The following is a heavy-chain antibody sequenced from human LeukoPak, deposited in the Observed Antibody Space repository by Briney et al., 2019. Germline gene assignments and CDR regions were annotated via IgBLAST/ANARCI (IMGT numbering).Heavy chain of an antibody. CDR3: AREGGRYGDRDWYFDL. J-gene: IGHJ2*01. D-gene: IGHD4-17*01. CDR1: GFSLSNARMG. Sequence: ESGPTLVNPTETLTLTCTVSGFSLSNARMGVRWIRQPPGKALEWLAHIFSNDEKSYSTSLKSRLTISKDTSKSQVVLTMTNMDPVDTATYYCAREGGRYGDRDWYFDLWGRGTLVTVSS. V-gene: IGHV2-26*01. CDR2: IFSNDEK.